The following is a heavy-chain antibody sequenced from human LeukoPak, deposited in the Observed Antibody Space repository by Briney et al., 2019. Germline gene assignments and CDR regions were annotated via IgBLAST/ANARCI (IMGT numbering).Heavy chain of an antibody. CDR3: AKDPFYGSGTYADY. J-gene: IGHJ4*02. CDR1: GFTFSSYA. V-gene: IGHV3-23*01. Sequence: PGGSLRLSCAASGFTFSSYAMSWVRQAPGKGLEWVSVISGGSGRKYYADSVKGRFTISRDNSRNTLDLQMNSLRAEDTAVYYCAKDPFYGSGTYADYWGQGTLVTVSS. D-gene: IGHD3-10*01. CDR2: ISGGSGRK.